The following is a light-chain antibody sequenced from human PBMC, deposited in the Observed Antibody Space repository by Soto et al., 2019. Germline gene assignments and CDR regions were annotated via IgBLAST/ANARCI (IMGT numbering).Light chain of an antibody. CDR3: QQFNSYPT. CDR2: DAS. J-gene: IGKJ3*01. CDR1: QGISSA. Sequence: AIQLTQSPSSLSASVGDRVTITCRASQGISSALAWYQQKPGKAPKLLIYDASSLESGVPSRFSGSGSGTDFTLTISSLQPEHFATYYCQQFNSYPTFGPGTKVDIK. V-gene: IGKV1-13*02.